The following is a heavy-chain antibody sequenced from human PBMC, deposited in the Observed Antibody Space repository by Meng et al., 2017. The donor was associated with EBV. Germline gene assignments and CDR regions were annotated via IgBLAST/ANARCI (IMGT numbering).Heavy chain of an antibody. J-gene: IGHJ4*02. V-gene: IGHV1-46*01. CDR2: IIPAGGNT. Sequence: QVQLGRCGAEGKKPGASVKVSCKASGYTFTSYYLHWVRQAPGQGLEWMGIIIPAGGNTNYAQKFRGRFTMTRDTSTSTVYMDLSILTSEDTAVYYCVRELVGGTFDYWGQGTLVTVPS. CDR3: VRELVGGTFDY. D-gene: IGHD1/OR15-1a*01. CDR1: GYTFTSYY.